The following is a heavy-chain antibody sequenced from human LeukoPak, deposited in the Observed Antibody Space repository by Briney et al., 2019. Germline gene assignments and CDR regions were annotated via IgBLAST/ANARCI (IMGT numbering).Heavy chain of an antibody. CDR3: ARYGARDYYPYDC. CDR1: GGSIRGYF. Sequence: SETLSLTCTVSGGSIRGYFWSWIRQPPGKGLEWIGYIHYTGSTNYNPSLKSRVSISLDTSKDQFYLKLSSVTAADTAVYYCARYGARDYYPYDCWGQGTLVTVSS. V-gene: IGHV4-59*08. CDR2: IHYTGST. J-gene: IGHJ4*02. D-gene: IGHD4/OR15-4a*01.